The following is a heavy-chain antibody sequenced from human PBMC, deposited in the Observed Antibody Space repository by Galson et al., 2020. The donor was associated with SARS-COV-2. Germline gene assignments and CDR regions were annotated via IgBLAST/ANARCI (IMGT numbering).Heavy chain of an antibody. D-gene: IGHD4-17*01. J-gene: IGHJ3*02. CDR2: ISHSGGT. CDR3: ARLHYGEYAPEACYI. V-gene: IGHV4-30-2*01. CDR1: GTSISSGSYS. Sequence: TLSLTCAVSGTSISSGSYSWNRIRQPPGKGLEWIGYISHSGGTYYNPSLKSRVTISGDRSKNQFSLRLSSVTAADTAVYYCARLHYGEYAPEACYICGPGTRGTVAS.